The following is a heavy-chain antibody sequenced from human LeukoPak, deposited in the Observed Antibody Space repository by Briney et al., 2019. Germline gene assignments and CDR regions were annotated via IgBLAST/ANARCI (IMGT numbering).Heavy chain of an antibody. CDR1: GGSLSGYY. J-gene: IGHJ4*02. Sequence: SETLSLTCAVYGGSLSGYYWSWIRQPPGKGLEWIGEINHSGSTNYNPSLKSRVTISVDTSKNQFSLKLSSVTAADTAVYYCASDDSSSYYFDYWGQGTLVTVSS. D-gene: IGHD6-6*01. CDR3: ASDDSSSYYFDY. V-gene: IGHV4-34*01. CDR2: INHSGST.